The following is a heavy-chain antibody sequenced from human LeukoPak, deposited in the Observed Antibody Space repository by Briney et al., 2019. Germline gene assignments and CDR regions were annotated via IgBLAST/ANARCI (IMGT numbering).Heavy chain of an antibody. Sequence: SETLSLTCTVSGVSISSYYWSWIRQLPGKGLEWIGYIFYSGNTIYNPSLKSRVTISVDTSKNHFSLRLRSVTAADTAVYYCARLAAISGSDYPDDWGEGTLVTVSS. V-gene: IGHV4-59*08. CDR1: GVSISSYY. D-gene: IGHD1-26*01. J-gene: IGHJ4*02. CDR3: ARLAAISGSDYPDD. CDR2: IFYSGNT.